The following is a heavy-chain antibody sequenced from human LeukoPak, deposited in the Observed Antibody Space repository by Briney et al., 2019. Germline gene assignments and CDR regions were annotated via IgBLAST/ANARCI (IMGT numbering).Heavy chain of an antibody. CDR3: ARGWIQLWPFDY. Sequence: PGGSLRLSCAASGFTFGSYWMSWVRQAPGKGLEWVANIKQDGSEKYYVDSVKGRFTISRDNAKNSLYLQMNSLKAEDTAVYCCARGWIQLWPFDYWGQGTLVTVSS. CDR1: GFTFGSYW. CDR2: IKQDGSEK. V-gene: IGHV3-7*01. J-gene: IGHJ4*02. D-gene: IGHD5-18*01.